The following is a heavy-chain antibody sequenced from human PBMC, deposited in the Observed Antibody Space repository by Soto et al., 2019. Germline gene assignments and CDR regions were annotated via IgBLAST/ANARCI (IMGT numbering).Heavy chain of an antibody. J-gene: IGHJ4*02. D-gene: IGHD5-12*01. CDR2: IYYSGST. CDR1: GGSISSYY. V-gene: IGHV4-59*01. CDR3: ARGVSGYDNLFDY. Sequence: NPSETLSLTCTVSGGSISSYYWSWIRQPPGKGLEWIGYIYYSGSTNYNPSLKSRVTISVDTSKNQFSLKLSSVTAADTAVYYCARGVSGYDNLFDYWGQVNLVTVSS.